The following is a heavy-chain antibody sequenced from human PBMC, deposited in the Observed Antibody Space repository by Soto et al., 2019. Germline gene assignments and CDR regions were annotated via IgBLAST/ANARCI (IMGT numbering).Heavy chain of an antibody. J-gene: IGHJ3*02. D-gene: IGHD4-17*01. CDR1: GFTFSSYG. CDR3: VLPKIPDYGNYRGDAFDI. V-gene: IGHV3-30*03. CDR2: ISYDGSNK. Sequence: QVQLVESGGGVVQPGRSLRLSCAASGFTFSSYGMHWVRQAPGKGLEWVAVISYDGSNKYYADSVKGRFTISRDNSKNTLYLQMNSLRAEDTAVYYGVLPKIPDYGNYRGDAFDIWGQGTMVTVSS.